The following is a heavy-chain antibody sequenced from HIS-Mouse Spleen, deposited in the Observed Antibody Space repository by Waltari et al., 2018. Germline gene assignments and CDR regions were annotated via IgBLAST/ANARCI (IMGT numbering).Heavy chain of an antibody. D-gene: IGHD4-17*01. CDR2: INHSGST. CDR1: GGSFSGYY. V-gene: IGHV4-34*01. J-gene: IGHJ4*02. CDR3: ARGRSPATVTIGYYFDY. Sequence: VQLQQWGAGLLKPSETLSLTCAVYGGSFSGYYWSWIRQPPGKGLEWIGEINHSGSTNYNPSLKSRVTISVDTSKNQFSLKLSSVTAADTAVYYCARGRSPATVTIGYYFDYWGQGTLVTVSS.